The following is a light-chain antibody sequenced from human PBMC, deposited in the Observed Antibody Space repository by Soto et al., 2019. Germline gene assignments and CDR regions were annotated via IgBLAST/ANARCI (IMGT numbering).Light chain of an antibody. Sequence: DIVLTQSPDSLAVSLGERATFNCKSSQSVLYCSNNKNYLAWYQQKPGQPPKLVIYWASTRESGVPDRFSGSGSGTDFTLTISSLQAEDVAVYYCQQYYTTPLTFGPGTKVDIK. CDR3: QQYYTTPLT. CDR2: WAS. V-gene: IGKV4-1*01. CDR1: QSVLYCSNNKNY. J-gene: IGKJ3*01.